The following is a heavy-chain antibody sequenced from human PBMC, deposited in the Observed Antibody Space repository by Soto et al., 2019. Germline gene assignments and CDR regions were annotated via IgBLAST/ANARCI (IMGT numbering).Heavy chain of an antibody. CDR3: ARHIGNFRYSYYAMDV. CDR2: IYPGDSDT. J-gene: IGHJ6*02. Sequence: GASLKISCKGSGYTFTDYWIGWVRQLTGKGLEWMGIIYPGDSDTRYSPSFQGHVTITVDKSTSTAYLQWNTLKASDTAMYYCARHIGNFRYSYYAMDVWGQGTTVTVSS. CDR1: GYTFTDYW. D-gene: IGHD3-16*02. V-gene: IGHV5-51*01.